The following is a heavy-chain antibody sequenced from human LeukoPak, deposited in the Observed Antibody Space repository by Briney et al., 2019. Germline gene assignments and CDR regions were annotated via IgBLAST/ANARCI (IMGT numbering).Heavy chain of an antibody. Sequence: PGGSLRLSCAASGFTFSSYSMNWVRQAPGKGLEWVSSISSSSSYIYYADSVKGRFTISRDNAKNSLYLQMNSLRAEDTAVYYCARERGYDGSGYYFNNFDYWGQGTLVTVSS. D-gene: IGHD3-22*01. CDR3: ARERGYDGSGYYFNNFDY. V-gene: IGHV3-21*01. CDR2: ISSSSSYI. CDR1: GFTFSSYS. J-gene: IGHJ4*02.